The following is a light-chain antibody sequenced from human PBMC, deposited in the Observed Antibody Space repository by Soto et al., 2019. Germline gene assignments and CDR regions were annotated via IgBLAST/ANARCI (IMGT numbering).Light chain of an antibody. J-gene: IGKJ4*01. CDR2: GAS. Sequence: EIVMTQSPATLSVSPGERATLSCRASQRISSNLAWYQQRRGQAPRLLIYGASTRAPGIPARFSGSGSETEFTLTISRLEPEDFAVYYCQQYGSSPTFGGGTKVDI. CDR3: QQYGSSPT. V-gene: IGKV3-15*01. CDR1: QRISSN.